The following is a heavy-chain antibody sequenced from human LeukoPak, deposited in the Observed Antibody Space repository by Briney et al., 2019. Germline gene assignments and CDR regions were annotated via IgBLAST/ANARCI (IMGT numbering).Heavy chain of an antibody. CDR2: INPNNGGT. J-gene: IGHJ4*02. D-gene: IGHD3-22*01. V-gene: IGHV1-2*02. CDR1: GNTFTGSY. Sequence: ASVKVSCKASGNTFTGSYMHWVRQAPGQGLEYMGWINPNNGGTKNAQKFQVRVTMTRDTSISTVYKELSRLRSDDTAVYYCARDAGRGYYFDFDSWGQGTLVTASS. CDR3: ARDAGRGYYFDFDS.